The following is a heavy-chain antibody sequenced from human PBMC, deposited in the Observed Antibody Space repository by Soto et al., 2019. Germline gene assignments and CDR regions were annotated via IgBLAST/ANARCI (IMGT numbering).Heavy chain of an antibody. CDR2: IIPIFGTA. J-gene: IGHJ6*02. V-gene: IGHV1-69*13. Sequence: SVKVSCKASGGTFSSYAISWVRQAPGQGLEWMGGIIPIFGTANYAQKFQGRVTITADESTSTAYMELSSLRSEDTAVYYCASRRNYYYDSSGYRGFPYYYYYGMDVWGQGTTVTVSS. CDR1: GGTFSSYA. CDR3: ASRRNYYYDSSGYRGFPYYYYYGMDV. D-gene: IGHD3-22*01.